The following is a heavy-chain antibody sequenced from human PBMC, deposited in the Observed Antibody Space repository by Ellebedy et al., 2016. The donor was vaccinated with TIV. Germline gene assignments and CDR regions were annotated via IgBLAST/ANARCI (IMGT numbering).Heavy chain of an antibody. CDR1: GFNFGSFA. CDR3: GKARSWSTDPYYGMDV. D-gene: IGHD6-13*01. V-gene: IGHV3-23*01. J-gene: IGHJ6*02. CDR2: INSGGTT. Sequence: GESLKISCSASGFNFGSFAMTWVRQAPGKGLEWVSGINSGGTTYYADSVKGRFTISGDNSKNTLYLEMNSLRVEDTAVYFCGKARSWSTDPYYGMDVWGQGTTVTVSS.